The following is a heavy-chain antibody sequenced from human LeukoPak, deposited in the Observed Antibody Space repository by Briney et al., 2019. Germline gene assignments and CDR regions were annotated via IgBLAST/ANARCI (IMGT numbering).Heavy chain of an antibody. D-gene: IGHD4-23*01. V-gene: IGHV3-7*01. Sequence: PGGSLRLSCAASGFTFSSYWMSWVRQAPGKGLEWVANIKQDGSEKYYVESVEGRFTISRDNAKNSLYLRMHSLRAEDTSVDDXXXXDYGGNSSGFDYWGQGTLVTVSS. CDR3: XXXDYGGNSSGFDY. CDR1: GFTFSSYW. J-gene: IGHJ4*02. CDR2: IKQDGSEK.